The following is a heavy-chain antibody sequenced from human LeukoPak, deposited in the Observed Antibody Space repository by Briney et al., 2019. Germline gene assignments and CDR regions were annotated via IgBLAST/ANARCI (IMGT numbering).Heavy chain of an antibody. D-gene: IGHD1-26*01. CDR1: GFTFSRYG. CDR3: VKDTSSGSYYYFGC. J-gene: IGHJ4*02. V-gene: IGHV3-64D*06. CDR2: ISSSGSST. Sequence: PGGSLRLSCSVSGFTFSRYGMYWVRQAPGKGLEYVSAISSSGSSTNYADSVKDRFTISRDNSKNTLFLQMTSLRAEDTAVYYCVKDTSSGSYYYFGCWGQGILVTVSS.